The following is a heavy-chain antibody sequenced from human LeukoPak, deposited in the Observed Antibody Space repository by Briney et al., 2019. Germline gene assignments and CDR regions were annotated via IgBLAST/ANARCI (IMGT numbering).Heavy chain of an antibody. CDR3: ARFGYTSSLDY. Sequence: VGSLRLSCAASGFTFTSYSMNWVRQAPGKGLEWVSSISSSSSYIYYADSVKGRFTISRDKAKNSLYLQMNSLKASDTAMYYCARFGYTSSLDYWGQGTLVTVSS. CDR1: GFTFTSYS. D-gene: IGHD6-13*01. CDR2: ISSSSSYI. V-gene: IGHV3-21*04. J-gene: IGHJ4*02.